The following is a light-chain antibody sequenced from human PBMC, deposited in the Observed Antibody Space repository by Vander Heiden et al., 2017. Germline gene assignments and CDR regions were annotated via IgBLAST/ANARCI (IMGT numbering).Light chain of an antibody. Sequence: TVVTQEPSLTVSPGGPLTLTCASSTGAVTGTYYPNWFQQKPGQAPRALIDSTSNKYAWTPARFSGSLLGGKAALTVSSVQPEDEADYYGLLYHGGVWVFGGGTKLTVL. CDR2: STS. J-gene: IGLJ3*02. CDR1: TGAVTGTYY. CDR3: LLYHGGVWV. V-gene: IGLV7-43*01.